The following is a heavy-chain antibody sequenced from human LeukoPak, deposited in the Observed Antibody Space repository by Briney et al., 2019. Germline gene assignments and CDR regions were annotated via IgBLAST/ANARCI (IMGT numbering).Heavy chain of an antibody. Sequence: GGSLRLSCAASGFTFSTYAMSWVRQAPGKGLEWVSVISSSGVSTYYADSVKGRFTISRDNSKNTLFLQMNSLRAEDTAVYYCARGYCSSSSCREFDYWGQGPLVTVSS. CDR2: ISSSGVST. CDR3: ARGYCSSSSCREFDY. D-gene: IGHD2-2*01. J-gene: IGHJ4*02. V-gene: IGHV3-23*01. CDR1: GFTFSTYA.